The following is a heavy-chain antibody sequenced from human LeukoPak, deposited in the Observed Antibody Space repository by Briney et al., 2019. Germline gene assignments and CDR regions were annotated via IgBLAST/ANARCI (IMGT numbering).Heavy chain of an antibody. CDR2: IGSSSSKI. CDR3: ARVWGSCYTKDY. J-gene: IGHJ4*02. D-gene: IGHD3-16*01. V-gene: IGHV3-48*04. Sequence: PGGSLRLLHGACVFHFSSYSIVGPPQARGGALEWLACIGSSSSKIYFADTVKRRFTISRDNDKNTAYLPMNSPRAEATDVYFCARVWGSCYTKDYWGQGTLVTVS. CDR1: VFHFSSYS.